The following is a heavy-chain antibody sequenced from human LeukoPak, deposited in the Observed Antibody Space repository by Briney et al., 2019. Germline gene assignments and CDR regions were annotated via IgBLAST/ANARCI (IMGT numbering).Heavy chain of an antibody. CDR3: ARIVVILPAAIDY. CDR1: GGSISSGDYY. D-gene: IGHD2-2*01. J-gene: IGHJ4*02. Sequence: SETLSLTCTVSGGSISSGDYYWSWIRQPPGKGLEWIGYISFSGSTYYNPSLKSRVTMSVDTSKNQFSLKLSSVTAADTAVYYCARIVVILPAAIDYWGQGTLVTVSS. V-gene: IGHV4-30-4*08. CDR2: ISFSGST.